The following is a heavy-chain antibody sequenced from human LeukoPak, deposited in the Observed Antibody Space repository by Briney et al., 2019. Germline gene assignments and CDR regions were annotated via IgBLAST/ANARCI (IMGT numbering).Heavy chain of an antibody. Sequence: PSETLSLICTVSGYSITTGYYWGWIRQSPGKGLEWIASIYSTGATYYNPSLKSRVTISVDTSKSQFSLKLSSVTAADTAVYYCARWDDSAWAFGTWGPGTLVTVSS. D-gene: IGHD6-19*01. J-gene: IGHJ5*02. CDR2: IYSTGAT. CDR3: ARWDDSAWAFGT. V-gene: IGHV4-38-2*02. CDR1: GYSITTGYY.